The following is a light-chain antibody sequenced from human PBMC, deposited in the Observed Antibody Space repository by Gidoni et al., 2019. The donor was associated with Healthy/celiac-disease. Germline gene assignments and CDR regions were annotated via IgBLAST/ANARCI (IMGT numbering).Light chain of an antibody. Sequence: EIVLTQSPGTLSLSPGERATLSCRASQGGSSSSIVWYQQKPGQTPRRVIYGASSSATGIPDRVSGSGSGTDFTLTISSLEPEDFAVYCCQQFESSPTFGGGPRLEMK. V-gene: IGKV3-20*01. CDR3: QQFESSPT. CDR2: GAS. CDR1: QGGSSSS. J-gene: IGKJ4*01.